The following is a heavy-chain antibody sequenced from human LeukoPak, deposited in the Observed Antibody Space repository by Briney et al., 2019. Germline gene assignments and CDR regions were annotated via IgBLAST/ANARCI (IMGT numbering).Heavy chain of an antibody. D-gene: IGHD6-19*01. CDR1: GGSFSGYY. Sequence: PSETLSLTCAVYGGSFSGYYWSWIRQPPGKGLEWTGEINHSGSTNYNPSLKSRVTISVDTSKNQFSLKLSSVTAADTAVYYCARDKDSSGWHSYYYYYGMDVWGQGTTVTVSS. J-gene: IGHJ6*02. V-gene: IGHV4-34*01. CDR3: ARDKDSSGWHSYYYYYGMDV. CDR2: INHSGST.